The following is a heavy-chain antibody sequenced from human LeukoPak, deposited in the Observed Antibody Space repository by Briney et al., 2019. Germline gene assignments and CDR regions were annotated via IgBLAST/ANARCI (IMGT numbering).Heavy chain of an antibody. Sequence: ASVKVSCKASGYTFTGYYMHWVRQAPGQGLEWMGGINPNSGGTKYAQKFQGRVTMTRDTSISTAYMELSRLRSDDTAVYYCATVARHHYYGSGSYYTHFDYWGQGTLVTVSS. CDR1: GYTFTGYY. CDR3: ATVARHHYYGSGSYYTHFDY. J-gene: IGHJ4*02. CDR2: INPNSGGT. V-gene: IGHV1-2*02. D-gene: IGHD3-10*01.